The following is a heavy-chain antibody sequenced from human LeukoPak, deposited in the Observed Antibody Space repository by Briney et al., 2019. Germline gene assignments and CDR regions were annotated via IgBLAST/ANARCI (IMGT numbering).Heavy chain of an antibody. CDR3: ARARSDVWGSYYVY. V-gene: IGHV1-18*01. CDR2: INAYNGNA. Sequence: ASVKVSCKASGYTFTNYGISWVQQAPGQGLEWMGWINAYNGNANYAQKLQGRVTMTTDTSTSTVYMELRSLRSDDTAVYYCARARSDVWGSYYVYWGQGTLVTVSS. J-gene: IGHJ4*02. D-gene: IGHD3-16*01. CDR1: GYTFTNYG.